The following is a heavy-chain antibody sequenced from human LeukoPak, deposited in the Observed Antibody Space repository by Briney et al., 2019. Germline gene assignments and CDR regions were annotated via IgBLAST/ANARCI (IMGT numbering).Heavy chain of an antibody. CDR3: AKDYHYDRTYFDY. CDR2: ISWNSGSI. CDR1: GFTFDNYA. J-gene: IGHJ4*02. Sequence: GGSLRLSCAVSGFTFDNYAMHWVRQAPGKGLDWVSGISWNSGSIGYADSVKGRFTISRDNAKNSLYLQMNSLRAEDTALYYCAKDYHYDRTYFDYWGQGTLVTVSS. V-gene: IGHV3-9*01. D-gene: IGHD3-3*01.